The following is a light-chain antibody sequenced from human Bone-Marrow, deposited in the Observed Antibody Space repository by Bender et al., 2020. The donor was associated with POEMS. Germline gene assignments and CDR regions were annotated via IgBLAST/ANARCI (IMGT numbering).Light chain of an antibody. V-gene: IGLV3-1*01. CDR3: QAWDTYSVI. CDR1: DLGDKY. J-gene: IGLJ2*01. CDR2: QDT. Sequence: SYEVTQPPSVSVPPGQTASITCSGDDLGDKYVAWYQHKPGQSPVLVIYQDTKRPSGIPERFSGSNSGNTATLTISGTQAMDEADYYCQAWDTYSVIFGGGTKLTVL.